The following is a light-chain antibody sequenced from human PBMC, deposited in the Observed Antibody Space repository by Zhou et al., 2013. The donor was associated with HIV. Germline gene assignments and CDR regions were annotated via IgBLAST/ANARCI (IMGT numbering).Light chain of an antibody. Sequence: QSALTQPASVSGSPGQSITISCTGTSSDIGSYNVVSWYQQHPGKAPKFLIYEVNKRPPGVSDRFSGSKSDNTASLTISGLQAEDEGDYYCCPYARGNKHVFGTGTKVTV. CDR2: EVN. J-gene: IGLJ1*01. V-gene: IGLV2-23*02. CDR1: SSDIGSYNV. CDR3: CPYARGNKHV.